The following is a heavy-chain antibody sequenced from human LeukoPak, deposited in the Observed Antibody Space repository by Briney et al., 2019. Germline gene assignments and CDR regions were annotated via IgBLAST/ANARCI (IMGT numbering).Heavy chain of an antibody. D-gene: IGHD1-26*01. V-gene: IGHV3-48*01. J-gene: IGHJ5*02. CDR1: GFTFSSYS. CDR3: ARSGLAGIVGGNWFDP. CDR2: ISSSSSTI. Sequence: GGSLRLSCAASGFTFSSYSMNWVRQAPGKGLEWVSYISSSSSTIYYADSVKGRFTISRDNAKNPLHLQMNSLSAEDPAIYYCARSGLAGIVGGNWFDPWGQGTLVTVSS.